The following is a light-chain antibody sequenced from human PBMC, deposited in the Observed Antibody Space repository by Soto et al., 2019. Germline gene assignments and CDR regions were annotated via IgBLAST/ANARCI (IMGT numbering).Light chain of an antibody. CDR2: WAS. Sequence: DLVMTPSPDSLAVSLGDRATINCKSSQSVLYSSNNKNYLAWYQQKPGQPPKLLIYWASTRESGVPDRFSGSGSGTDFTLTISSLQPDDFATYYCQQYNSYSGTFGQGAKVDIK. J-gene: IGKJ1*01. CDR1: QSVLYSSNNKNY. V-gene: IGKV4-1*01. CDR3: QQYNSYSGT.